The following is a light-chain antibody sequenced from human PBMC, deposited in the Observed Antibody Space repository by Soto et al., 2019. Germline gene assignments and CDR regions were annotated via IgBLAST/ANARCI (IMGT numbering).Light chain of an antibody. CDR1: QTISSW. CDR2: KAS. V-gene: IGKV1-5*03. J-gene: IGKJ1*01. Sequence: DIQMTQSPSTLSGSVGDRVTITCRASQTISSWLAWYQQKPGKAPKLLIYKASTLKSGVLSRFSGSGSGTEFTLTISSLQHDNFATYYCQHYNSYSEAFGQGTKVELK. CDR3: QHYNSYSEA.